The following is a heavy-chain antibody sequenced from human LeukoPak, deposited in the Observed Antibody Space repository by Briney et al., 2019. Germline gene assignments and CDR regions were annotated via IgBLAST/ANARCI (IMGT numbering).Heavy chain of an antibody. D-gene: IGHD3-10*01. CDR2: IYPADSDT. V-gene: IGHV5-51*01. J-gene: IGHJ4*02. CDR1: GYSFTNYW. Sequence: GESLKISCKGSGYSFTNYWIAWVRQMPGKGLEWMGIIYPADSDTRYSPSFQGHVTISADKSISTAYLQWSSLKASDTAMYYCARHPMARGVILDWGQGTLVTVSS. CDR3: ARHPMARGVILD.